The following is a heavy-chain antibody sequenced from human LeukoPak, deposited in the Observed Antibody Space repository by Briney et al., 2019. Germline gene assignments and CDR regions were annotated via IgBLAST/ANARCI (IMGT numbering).Heavy chain of an antibody. CDR3: AADSDGYNVGDAFDI. CDR1: GFTFTSSA. CDR2: IVVGSGNT. V-gene: IGHV1-58*02. Sequence: VASVKVSCKASGFTFTSSAMQWVRQARGQRLEWIGWIVVGSGNTNYAQKFQERVTITRDMSTSTAYMELSSLRSEDTAVYYCAADSDGYNVGDAFDIWGQGTMVTVSS. D-gene: IGHD5-24*01. J-gene: IGHJ3*02.